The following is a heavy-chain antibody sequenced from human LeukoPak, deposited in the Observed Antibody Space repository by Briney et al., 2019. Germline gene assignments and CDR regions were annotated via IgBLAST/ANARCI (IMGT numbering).Heavy chain of an antibody. CDR1: GGSITSSSYY. CDR2: IHYSGST. CDR3: ARAIYSNYNFDY. J-gene: IGHJ4*02. D-gene: IGHD4-11*01. V-gene: IGHV4-39*01. Sequence: SETLSLTCTVSGGSITSSSYYGGWIRQPPGKGLEWIGSIHYSGSTYYNPSLKSRVTMSVDTSKNQFFLKPSSVTAADTAVYYCARAIYSNYNFDYWGQGTLVTVSS.